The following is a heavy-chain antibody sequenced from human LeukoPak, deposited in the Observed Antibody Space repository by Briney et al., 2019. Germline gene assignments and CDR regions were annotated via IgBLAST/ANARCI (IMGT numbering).Heavy chain of an antibody. Sequence: PSETLSLTCIVSGGSISSRNHFWAWIRQPPEKGLEWIGNIYYSGTTFYNPSLKSRVTILVDTSKNQVSLKLSSVTAADTALYYCARGQYDILTGYYLHFDNWGQGTLVTVSS. V-gene: IGHV4-39*07. J-gene: IGHJ4*02. D-gene: IGHD3-9*01. CDR3: ARGQYDILTGYYLHFDN. CDR2: IYYSGTT. CDR1: GGSISSRNHF.